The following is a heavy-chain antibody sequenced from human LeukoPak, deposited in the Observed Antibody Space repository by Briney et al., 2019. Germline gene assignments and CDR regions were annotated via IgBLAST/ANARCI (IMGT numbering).Heavy chain of an antibody. CDR2: ISAYNGNT. CDR3: ARWGYYGSGSYLTENDY. J-gene: IGHJ4*02. V-gene: IGHV1-18*01. CDR1: GYTFTSYG. Sequence: ASVKVSCKASGYTFTSYGISWVRQAPGQGLEWMGWISAYNGNTNYAQKLQGRVTMTTDTSTSTAYMELRSLRSGDTAVYYCARWGYYGSGSYLTENDYWGQGTLVTVSS. D-gene: IGHD3-10*01.